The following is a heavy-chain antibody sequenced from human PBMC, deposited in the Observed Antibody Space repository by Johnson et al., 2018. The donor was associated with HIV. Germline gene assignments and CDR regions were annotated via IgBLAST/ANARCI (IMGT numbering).Heavy chain of an antibody. CDR1: GFSFSSYA. CDR3: AYRLTGYGRSWGAFDI. CDR2: ISGSGGST. J-gene: IGHJ3*02. V-gene: IGHV3-23*04. D-gene: IGHD6-13*01. Sequence: EVQLVESGGGLVQPGGSLRLSCAASGFSFSSYAMSWVRQAPGKGLEWVSAISGSGGSTYYADSVKGRFTISRDNSKNTLYLQMNSLRAEDTAVYYCAYRLTGYGRSWGAFDIWGQGTMVTVSS.